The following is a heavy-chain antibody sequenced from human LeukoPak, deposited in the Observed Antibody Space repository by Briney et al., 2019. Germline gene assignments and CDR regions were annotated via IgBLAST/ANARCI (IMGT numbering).Heavy chain of an antibody. CDR1: RFTFNSYS. J-gene: IGHJ6*04. Sequence: GGSLRLYCAASRFTFNSYSMNWVRHAPGKGLEWVSSIISSSSYIYYADSVKGRFTISRDNAKNSLYLQMKSLRAEDTAVYYCASVRTVSKYYGMDVWGKGSTVTVYS. CDR2: IISSSSYI. V-gene: IGHV3-21*01. CDR3: ASVRTVSKYYGMDV. D-gene: IGHD4-17*01.